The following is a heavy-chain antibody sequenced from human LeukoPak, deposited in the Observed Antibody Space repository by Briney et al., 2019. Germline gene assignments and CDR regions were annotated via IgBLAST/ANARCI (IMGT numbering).Heavy chain of an antibody. Sequence: ASVKVSCKVSGYTLTELPMHWVRQAPGKGLEWMGGFDPEDGETIYAQKFQGRVTMTEDTSTDTAYMELSSLRSEDTAVYYCASRERWLTGAFDIWGQGTMVTVSS. V-gene: IGHV1-24*01. CDR3: ASRERWLTGAFDI. D-gene: IGHD6-19*01. CDR1: GYTLTELP. CDR2: FDPEDGET. J-gene: IGHJ3*02.